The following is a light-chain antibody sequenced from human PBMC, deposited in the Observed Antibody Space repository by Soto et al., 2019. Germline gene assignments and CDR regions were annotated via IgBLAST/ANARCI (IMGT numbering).Light chain of an antibody. V-gene: IGKV3-11*01. CDR1: QSINNY. CDR2: DAS. J-gene: IGKJ4*01. Sequence: EIVLTQSPVTLSLSPGERATLSCRASQSINNYLAWYQQKPGQPPRLLIYDASNRATAIPVRFSGSGSGTGFTLTISSLEPEDSSVYYCQYRGIWPPGATFGGGTKVEIK. CDR3: QYRGIWPPGAT.